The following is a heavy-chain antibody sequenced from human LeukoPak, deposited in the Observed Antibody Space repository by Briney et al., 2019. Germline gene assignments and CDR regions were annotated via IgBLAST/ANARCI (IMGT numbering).Heavy chain of an antibody. Sequence: PGGSLRLSCAASGFTFSSYAMSWIRQPPGKGLEWIGEINHSGSTNYNPSLKSRVTISVDTSKNQFSLKLSSVTAADTAVHYCARGLPLYSSSSTFDYWGQGTLVTVSS. CDR2: INHSGST. V-gene: IGHV4-34*01. CDR3: ARGLPLYSSSSTFDY. J-gene: IGHJ4*02. CDR1: GFTFSSYA. D-gene: IGHD6-6*01.